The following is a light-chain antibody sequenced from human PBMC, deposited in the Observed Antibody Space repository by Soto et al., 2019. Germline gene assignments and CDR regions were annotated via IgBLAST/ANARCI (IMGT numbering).Light chain of an antibody. CDR1: SIDVGDSDF. Sequence: QSVLTQPRSVSGSPGQSVTISCTGTSIDVGDSDFVSWYQQHPGKAPKLMIYVVTKRPSGVPDRFSGSKSGNTASLTISGLQDEDEADYYCSSFAATNICVFGTGTKVTVL. J-gene: IGLJ1*01. CDR2: VVT. V-gene: IGLV2-11*01. CDR3: SSFAATNICV.